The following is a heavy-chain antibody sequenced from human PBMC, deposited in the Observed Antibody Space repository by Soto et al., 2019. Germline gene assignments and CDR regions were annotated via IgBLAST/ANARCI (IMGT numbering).Heavy chain of an antibody. V-gene: IGHV4-34*01. CDR2: INHSGST. J-gene: IGHJ3*02. CDR3: ARDSRTHRILYQRAFDI. D-gene: IGHD2-8*01. CDR1: GGSFSGYY. Sequence: QVQLQQWGAGLLKPSETLSLTCAVYGGSFSGYYWSWIRQPPGKGLEWIGEINHSGSTNYNPSLKSRVTISVDTSKNQFSLKLSSVTAADTAVYYCARDSRTHRILYQRAFDIWGQGTMVTVSS.